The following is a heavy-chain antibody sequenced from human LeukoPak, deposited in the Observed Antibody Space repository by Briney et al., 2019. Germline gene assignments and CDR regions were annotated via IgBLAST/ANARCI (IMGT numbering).Heavy chain of an antibody. CDR2: ISYDGNNK. CDR3: ARDGYDFWSGYSGHYYYGMDV. V-gene: IGHV3-30-3*01. D-gene: IGHD3-3*01. J-gene: IGHJ6*02. CDR1: GFTFSNYA. Sequence: GRSLRLSCAASGFTFSNYAMHWVRQAPGKGLEWVAVISYDGNNKYYADSVKGRFTISRDNSKNTLYLQMNSLRAEDTVVYYCARDGYDFWSGYSGHYYYGMDVWGQGTTVTVSS.